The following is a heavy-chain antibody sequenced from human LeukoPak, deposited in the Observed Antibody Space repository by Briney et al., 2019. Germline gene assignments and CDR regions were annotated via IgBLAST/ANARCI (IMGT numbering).Heavy chain of an antibody. CDR1: GFTFSSYG. J-gene: IGHJ4*02. Sequence: PGGSLRLSCAASGFTFSSYGMHWVRQAPGEGLEWVAFIRYDGSNKYYADSVKGRFTISRDNSKNTLYLQMNSLRAEDTAVYYCAKDGYLEAAAGTYDFDYWGQGTLVTVSS. CDR2: IRYDGSNK. D-gene: IGHD6-13*01. CDR3: AKDGYLEAAAGTYDFDY. V-gene: IGHV3-30*02.